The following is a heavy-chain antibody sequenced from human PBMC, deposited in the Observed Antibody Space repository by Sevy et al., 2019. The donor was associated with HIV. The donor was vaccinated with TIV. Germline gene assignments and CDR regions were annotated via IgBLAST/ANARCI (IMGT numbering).Heavy chain of an antibody. CDR1: GFTFSSYA. Sequence: GGSLRLSCSASGFTFSSYAMHWVRQAPGKGLEYVSAISSNGGSTYYADSVKGRFTISRDNSKNTLYLQMSSLRAEDTAMYYWVEGGGRGIAAAGRTAVAHMDVWGKGTTVTVSS. CDR2: ISSNGGST. D-gene: IGHD6-13*01. V-gene: IGHV3-64D*06. CDR3: VEGGGRGIAAAGRTAVAHMDV. J-gene: IGHJ6*03.